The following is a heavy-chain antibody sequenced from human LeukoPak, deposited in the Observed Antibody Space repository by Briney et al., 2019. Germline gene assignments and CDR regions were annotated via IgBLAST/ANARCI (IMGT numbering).Heavy chain of an antibody. V-gene: IGHV3-30*02. D-gene: IGHD2-21*02. J-gene: IGHJ4*02. CDR2: VRYDGSNK. CDR1: GFTFSSYG. CDR3: ANCHSQSGDCYPGGFDY. Sequence: GGSLRLSCAAFGFTFSSYGMHWVRQAPGKGLEWVAFVRYDGSNKYYADSVKGRFTISRDNSKNTLYLQMNSLRAEDTAVYYCANCHSQSGDCYPGGFDYWGQGTLVTVSS.